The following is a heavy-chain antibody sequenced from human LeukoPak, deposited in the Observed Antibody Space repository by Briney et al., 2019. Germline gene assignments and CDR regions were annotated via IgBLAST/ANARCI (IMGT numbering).Heavy chain of an antibody. CDR2: IYYSGST. CDR3: ASRPVVAAVNWFDP. Sequence: SETLSLTCTVSGGSISSSSYYWGWLRQPPGKGLEGIGSIYYSGSTYYNPSLKSRVTISVDTSKNQFSLKLSSVTAADTAVYYCASRPVVAAVNWFDPWGQGTLVTVPS. V-gene: IGHV4-39*01. CDR1: GGSISSSSYY. D-gene: IGHD2-15*01. J-gene: IGHJ5*02.